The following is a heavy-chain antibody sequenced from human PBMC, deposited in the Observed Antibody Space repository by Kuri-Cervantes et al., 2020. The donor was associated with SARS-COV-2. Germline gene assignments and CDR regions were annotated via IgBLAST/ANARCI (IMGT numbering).Heavy chain of an antibody. J-gene: IGHJ6*02. V-gene: IGHV3-23*01. Sequence: GESLKISCAASGFSFSTYAMSWVRQAPGKGLQWVATVTETGTITHYADSVRGRFTISRDNPRNTVYLQMNSLRADDTALYYCAKAEARSEFGYFYYGMDVWGQGTTVTVSS. CDR3: AKAEARSEFGYFYYGMDV. D-gene: IGHD3-16*01. CDR2: VTETGTIT. CDR1: GFSFSTYA.